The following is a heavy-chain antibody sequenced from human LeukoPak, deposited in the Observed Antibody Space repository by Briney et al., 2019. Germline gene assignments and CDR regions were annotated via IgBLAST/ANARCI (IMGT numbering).Heavy chain of an antibody. J-gene: IGHJ4*02. Sequence: SETLSLTCAVYGGSFSGYYWSWIRQPPGKGLEWIGEINHSGSTYYNASLKSRITIAVDTSKSQFSLKLSSVTAADTAVYYCARHTGGRPQYYGSGRFYRLEYFDYWAREPWSPSPQ. V-gene: IGHV4-34*01. D-gene: IGHD3-10*01. CDR1: GGSFSGYY. CDR3: ARHTGGRPQYYGSGRFYRLEYFDY. CDR2: INHSGST.